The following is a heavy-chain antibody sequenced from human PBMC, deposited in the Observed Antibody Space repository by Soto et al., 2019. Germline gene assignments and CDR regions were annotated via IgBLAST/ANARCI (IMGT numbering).Heavy chain of an antibody. CDR3: ARDSGGLRLGESSLYGEKDSFDV. J-gene: IGHJ3*01. V-gene: IGHV4-34*01. D-gene: IGHD3-16*02. Sequence: SETLSLTCGVSVVSFRGDYWSWIRQPPGKGLEWIGEINYSGSTKFNPSLKSRVTLSIDTSKDQFSLRLSSVTAADTAVYYCARDSGGLRLGESSLYGEKDSFDVWDQGTLVTVSS. CDR2: INYSGST. CDR1: VVSFRGDY.